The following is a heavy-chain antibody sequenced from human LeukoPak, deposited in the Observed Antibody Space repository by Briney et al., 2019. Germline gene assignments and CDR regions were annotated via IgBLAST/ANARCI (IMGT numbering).Heavy chain of an antibody. J-gene: IGHJ4*02. CDR1: GGTFSSYA. CDR2: IIPIFGTA. CDR3: AAGYSSSWTKNYFDC. V-gene: IGHV1-69*13. Sequence: VKVSCKASGGTFSSYAISWVRQAPGQGLEWMGGIIPIFGTANYAQKLQGRVTMTTDTSTSTAYMELRSLRSDDTAVYYCAAGYSSSWTKNYFDCWGQGTLVTVSS. D-gene: IGHD6-13*01.